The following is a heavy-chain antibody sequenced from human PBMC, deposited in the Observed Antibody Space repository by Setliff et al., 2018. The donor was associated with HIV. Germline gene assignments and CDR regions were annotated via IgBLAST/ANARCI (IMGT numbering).Heavy chain of an antibody. CDR1: GGSFSGYY. D-gene: IGHD6-25*01. Sequence: PSETLSLTCAVYGGSFSGYYWGWIRQPPGKGLEWIGEINHSGSTNYNPSLKSQVTISVDTSKNQFSLKLSSVTAADTAVYYCARYSPRGYTLTGPYWGQGTLVTVSS. V-gene: IGHV4-34*01. CDR2: INHSGST. J-gene: IGHJ4*02. CDR3: ARYSPRGYTLTGPY.